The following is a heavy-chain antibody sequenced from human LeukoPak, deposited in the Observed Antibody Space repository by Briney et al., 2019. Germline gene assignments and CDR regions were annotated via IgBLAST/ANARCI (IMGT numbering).Heavy chain of an antibody. D-gene: IGHD3-3*01. CDR3: ARPITIFGVEQGGWFDP. J-gene: IGHJ5*02. CDR2: IIPIFGTA. CDR1: GGTFSSYA. V-gene: IGHV1-69*05. Sequence: SVKVSCKASGGTFSSYAISWVRQAPGQGLEWMGGIIPIFGTANYAQKFQGRVTITTDESTSTAYMELSSLRSEDTAVYYCARPITIFGVEQGGWFDPRGQGTLVTVSS.